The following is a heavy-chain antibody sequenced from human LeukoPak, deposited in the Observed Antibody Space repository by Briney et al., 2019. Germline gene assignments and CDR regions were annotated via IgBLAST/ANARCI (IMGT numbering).Heavy chain of an antibody. V-gene: IGHV3-9*01. J-gene: IGHJ4*02. CDR2: ISWNSGSM. D-gene: IGHD2-2*01. CDR3: AKGQYTSLVLPDAT. CDR1: GFTFEDYA. Sequence: GRSLRLSCAASGFTFEDYAMHWVRQAPGKGLEWVSGISWNSGSMGYADSAKGRFTISRDNAKNSLYLQMNNLRPEDTALYYCAKGQYTSLVLPDATWGQGTLVTVSS.